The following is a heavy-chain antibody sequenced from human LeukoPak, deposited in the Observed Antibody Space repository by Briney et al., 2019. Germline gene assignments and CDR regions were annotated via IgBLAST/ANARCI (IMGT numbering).Heavy chain of an antibody. V-gene: IGHV3-72*01. J-gene: IGHJ4*02. D-gene: IGHD4-17*01. CDR3: AKGATTVTTSPHFDY. Sequence: PGGSLRLSCAASGFTFSDHYMDWVRQAPGKGLEWVGRTRNKANSYTTEYAASVKGRFTISRDDSKNSLYLQMNSLRAEDTAVYYCAKGATTVTTSPHFDYWGQGTLVTVSS. CDR1: GFTFSDHY. CDR2: TRNKANSYTT.